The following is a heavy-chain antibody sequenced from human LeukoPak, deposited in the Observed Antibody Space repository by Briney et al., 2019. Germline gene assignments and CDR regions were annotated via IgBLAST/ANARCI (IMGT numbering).Heavy chain of an antibody. D-gene: IGHD2-2*01. V-gene: IGHV1-8*01. CDR1: GYTFTSHH. J-gene: IGHJ4*02. CDR2: MNPNSGNT. Sequence: GASVKVSCKASGYTFTSHHINWVRQATGRGFEWMGWMNPNSGNTGYAQKFQGRVTMTRNTSISTAYMELSSLRSEDTAVYYCARGVLGYCSSTSCYLPLGYWGQGTLVTVSS. CDR3: ARGVLGYCSSTSCYLPLGY.